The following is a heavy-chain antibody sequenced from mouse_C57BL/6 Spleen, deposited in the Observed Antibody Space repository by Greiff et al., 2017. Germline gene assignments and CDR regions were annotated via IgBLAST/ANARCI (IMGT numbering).Heavy chain of an antibody. Sequence: QVQLKESGAELVKPGASVKLSCKASGYTFTEYTIHWVKQRSGQGLEWIGWFYPGSGSIKYNEKFKDKATLTADKSSSTVYMELSRLTSEDSAVYFCARDPLYCGSSYGYFDVWGTGTTVTVSS. CDR1: GYTFTEYT. CDR2: FYPGSGSI. CDR3: ARDPLYCGSSYGYFDV. J-gene: IGHJ1*03. D-gene: IGHD1-1*01. V-gene: IGHV1-62-2*01.